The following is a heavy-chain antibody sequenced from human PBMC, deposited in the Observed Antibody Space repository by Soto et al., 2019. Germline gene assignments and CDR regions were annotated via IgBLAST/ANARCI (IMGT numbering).Heavy chain of an antibody. Sequence: PSETLSLTCAVSGGSISSSNWWSWVRQPPGKGLEWIGEIYHSGSTNYNPSLKSRVTISVDKSKNQLSLKLSSVTAADTAVYYCARGPPLHYYGSGSYYKPHWFDPWGQGTLVTVSS. CDR2: IYHSGST. D-gene: IGHD3-10*01. CDR1: GGSISSSNW. CDR3: ARGPPLHYYGSGSYYKPHWFDP. J-gene: IGHJ5*02. V-gene: IGHV4-4*02.